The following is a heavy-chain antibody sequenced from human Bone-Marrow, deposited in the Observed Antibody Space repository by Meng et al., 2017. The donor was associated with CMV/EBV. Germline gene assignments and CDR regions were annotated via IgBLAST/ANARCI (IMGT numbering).Heavy chain of an antibody. CDR1: GYSFTNYW. Sequence: GESLKISCKGSGYSFTNYWIGWVRQMPGKGLEWMGIIYPGDSDTRYSPSFQGQVTISADKSISTAYLQWSSLKASDTAMYYCARLLGNYDILTGPFDYWGQGTLVTVSS. CDR2: IYPGDSDT. D-gene: IGHD3-9*01. CDR3: ARLLGNYDILTGPFDY. V-gene: IGHV5-51*01. J-gene: IGHJ4*02.